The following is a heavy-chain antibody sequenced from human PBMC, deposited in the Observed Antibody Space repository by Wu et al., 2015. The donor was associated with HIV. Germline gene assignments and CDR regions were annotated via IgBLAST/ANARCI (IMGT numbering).Heavy chain of an antibody. D-gene: IGHD4-11*01. CDR1: GYTFTDYY. Sequence: QVQLLQSGAEVKKPGASVMASCKASGYTFTDYYMYWVRQAPGQGLEWMGWINANRGGTKYAEKFQGRVTMTRDTAVSTAYMELNSLTSDDTAVYYCARLQSLHGLYSNADYWGQGTLVTVSS. V-gene: IGHV1-2*02. CDR2: INANRGGT. J-gene: IGHJ4*02. CDR3: ARLQSLHGLYSNADY.